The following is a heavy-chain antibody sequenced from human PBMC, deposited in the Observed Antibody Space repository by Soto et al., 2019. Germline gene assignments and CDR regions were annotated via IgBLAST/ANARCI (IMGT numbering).Heavy chain of an antibody. D-gene: IGHD4-17*01. Sequence: EVQLVESGGDLVQPGGSLRLSCAASGGTFSGYWMHWVRRVPGKGLVWVSRIYGDGTTTTYADSVQGRFTISRDTGKNTVYLPMNSMRVDDTGVYFCARSCCGEQNWFDPWGQGTLVTVSS. CDR1: GGTFSGYW. CDR2: IYGDGTTT. V-gene: IGHV3-74*01. CDR3: ARSCCGEQNWFDP. J-gene: IGHJ5*02.